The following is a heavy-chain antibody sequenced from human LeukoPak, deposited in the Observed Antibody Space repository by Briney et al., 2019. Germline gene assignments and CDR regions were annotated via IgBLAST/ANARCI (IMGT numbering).Heavy chain of an antibody. CDR2: ISWNSGSI. Sequence: PGGSLRLSCAASGFTFDDYAMHWVRQAPGKGLEWVSGISWNSGSIGYADSVKGRFTISRDNAKNSLYLQMNSLRAEDTAVYYCARLFAFPSDAFDIWGQGTMVTVSS. CDR3: ARLFAFPSDAFDI. CDR1: GFTFDDYA. J-gene: IGHJ3*02. V-gene: IGHV3-9*01. D-gene: IGHD3-3*02.